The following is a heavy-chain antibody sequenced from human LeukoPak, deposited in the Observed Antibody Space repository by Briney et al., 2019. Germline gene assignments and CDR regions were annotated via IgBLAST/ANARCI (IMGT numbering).Heavy chain of an antibody. CDR1: AGSFSGYH. CDR2: INHSGSA. D-gene: IGHD6-6*01. Sequence: SETLSLTCGVYAGSFSGYHWTWIRLRPGKGLEWIGDINHSGSAHYNPSLKSRVTTSVDTSNNQFSLNLHSVTAADTAVYYCARGFPSSSRWFDPWGQGTLVTVSS. CDR3: ARGFPSSSRWFDP. V-gene: IGHV4-34*01. J-gene: IGHJ5*02.